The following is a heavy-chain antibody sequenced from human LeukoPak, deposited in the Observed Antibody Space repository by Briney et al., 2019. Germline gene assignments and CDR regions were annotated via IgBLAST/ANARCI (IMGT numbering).Heavy chain of an antibody. D-gene: IGHD3-3*01. CDR2: IIPIFGTS. V-gene: IGHV1-69*13. Sequence: GASVKVSCKASGGTFSSYAISWVRQAPGQGLEWMGGIIPIFGTSNYAQKFQGRVTITADESTSTAYMELSSPRSEDTAVYYCARGPVTTIFGVVTSYYYMDVWGKGTTVTVSS. CDR1: GGTFSSYA. J-gene: IGHJ6*03. CDR3: ARGPVTTIFGVVTSYYYMDV.